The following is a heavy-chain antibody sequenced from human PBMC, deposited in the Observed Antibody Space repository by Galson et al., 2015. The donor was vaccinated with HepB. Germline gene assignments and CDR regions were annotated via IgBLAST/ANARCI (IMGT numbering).Heavy chain of an antibody. J-gene: IGHJ3*02. CDR3: ARCRIVGAEDAFDI. CDR2: IYYSGST. Sequence: TLSLTCTVSGGSISSYYWSWIRQPPGKGLEWIGYIYYSGSTNYNPSLKSRVTISVDTSKNQFSLKLSSVTAADTAVYYCARCRIVGAEDAFDIWGQGTMVTVSS. D-gene: IGHD1-26*01. CDR1: GGSISSYY. V-gene: IGHV4-59*01.